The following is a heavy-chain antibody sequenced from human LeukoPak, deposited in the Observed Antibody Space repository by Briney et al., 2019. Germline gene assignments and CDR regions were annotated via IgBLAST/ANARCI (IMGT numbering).Heavy chain of an antibody. CDR3: ARVPQSTVTTTGWAFDI. CDR1: GGSISSGGYY. J-gene: IGHJ3*02. D-gene: IGHD4-17*01. Sequence: PSETLSLTCTVSGGSISSGGYYWSWIRQHPGKGLEWIGYIYYSGSTYYNPSLKSRVTISVDRSKNQFSLKLSSVTAADTAVYYCARVPQSTVTTTGWAFDIWGQGTMVTVSS. CDR2: IYYSGST. V-gene: IGHV4-31*03.